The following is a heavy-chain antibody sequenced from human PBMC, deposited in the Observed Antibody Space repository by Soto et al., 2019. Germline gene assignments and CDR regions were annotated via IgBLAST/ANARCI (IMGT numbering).Heavy chain of an antibody. CDR2: IHHSGSP. J-gene: IGHJ6*02. Sequence: QVQLQESGPGLVKPSGTLSLTCVVSGGSISNNDWWSWVRQSPGKGLEWIGEIHHSGSPNYNPSLRSRVTISVDKSKNQLSLELTAVTGADTAVYVCVSTGYYSIGFWGQGTTVTVSS. V-gene: IGHV4-4*02. CDR1: GGSISNNDW. D-gene: IGHD3-9*01. CDR3: VSTGYYSIGF.